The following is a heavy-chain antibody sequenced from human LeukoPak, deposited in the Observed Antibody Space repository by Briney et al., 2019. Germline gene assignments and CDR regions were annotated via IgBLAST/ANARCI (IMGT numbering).Heavy chain of an antibody. D-gene: IGHD1-26*01. CDR3: ARSIVGATIDY. CDR1: GFTFPNYA. Sequence: GGSLRLSCAASGFTFPNYAMSWVRQAPGKGLEWVSAISYTGGSRTYYADSVKGRFTISRDDSKNTVYLQMNSLRAEDTAVYYCARSIVGATIDYWGQGTLVTVSS. V-gene: IGHV3-23*01. J-gene: IGHJ4*02. CDR2: ISYTGGSRT.